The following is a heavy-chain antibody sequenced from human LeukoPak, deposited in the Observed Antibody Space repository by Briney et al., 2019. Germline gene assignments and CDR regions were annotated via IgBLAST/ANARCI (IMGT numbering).Heavy chain of an antibody. Sequence: SVKVSCKTSGFTFTYSAMQWVRQAPGQCLEWIGWIVVGSGNTNYAQKFQGRVTITRDMSTSTAYMELSSLRSEDTAVYYCAADDNGDYRNDAFDIWGQGTMVTVSS. CDR3: AADDNGDYRNDAFDI. D-gene: IGHD4-17*01. CDR1: GFTFTYSA. J-gene: IGHJ3*02. CDR2: IVVGSGNT. V-gene: IGHV1-58*02.